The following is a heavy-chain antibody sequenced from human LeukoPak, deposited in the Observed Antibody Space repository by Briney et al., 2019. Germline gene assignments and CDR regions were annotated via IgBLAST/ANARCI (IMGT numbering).Heavy chain of an antibody. CDR1: GYTFTSYA. V-gene: IGHV1-3*01. CDR2: INAGNGNT. D-gene: IGHD2-2*01. Sequence: ASVTVSCTASGYTFTSYAMHWVRQAPGQRLEWMGWINAGNGNTKYSQKFQGRVTITRDTSASTAYMELSRLRSDDTAVYYCARDRDCSSTSCYGHNWFDPWGQGTLVTVSS. CDR3: ARDRDCSSTSCYGHNWFDP. J-gene: IGHJ5*02.